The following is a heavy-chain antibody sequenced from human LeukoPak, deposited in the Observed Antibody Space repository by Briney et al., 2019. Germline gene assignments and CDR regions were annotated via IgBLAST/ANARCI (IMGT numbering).Heavy chain of an antibody. D-gene: IGHD3-22*01. CDR3: ARDPPNYYDSSGYPDNFDY. CDR1: GGTFSSYT. Sequence: SAKVSCKASGGTFSSYTISWVRQAPGQGLEWMGRIIPILGIANYAQKFQGRVTITADKSTSTAYMELSSLRSEDTAVYYCARDPPNYYDSSGYPDNFDYWGQGTLVTVSS. CDR2: IIPILGIA. J-gene: IGHJ4*02. V-gene: IGHV1-69*04.